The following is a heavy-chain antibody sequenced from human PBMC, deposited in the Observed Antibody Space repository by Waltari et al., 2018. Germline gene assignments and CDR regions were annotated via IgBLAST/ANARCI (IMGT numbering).Heavy chain of an antibody. V-gene: IGHV3-7*01. Sequence: EVQLVESGGGLVQPGGSLRLSCVGPGFTFGTYWMSWVRHPPGKGLVGVANIMQNGREKSYVDAVKGRFIISRDDAQNSLYLQLNSLRAEDTAVYYCARRRGGGYWYFDLWGRGTLVTVSS. CDR3: ARRRGGGYWYFDL. CDR1: GFTFGTYW. J-gene: IGHJ2*01. CDR2: IMQNGREK. D-gene: IGHD2-15*01.